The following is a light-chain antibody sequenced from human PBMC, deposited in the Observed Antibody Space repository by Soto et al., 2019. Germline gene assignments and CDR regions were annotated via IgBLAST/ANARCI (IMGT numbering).Light chain of an antibody. CDR2: RND. V-gene: IGLV1-47*01. J-gene: IGLJ2*01. CDR3: AAWDDSLSGVV. Sequence: QSVLTQPPSASGTPGQRVTISCSGSSSNIGSNYVYWYQQLPGMAPKLLIYRNDQRPSGVPDRFSGSKSGTSASLAISGLRSEDEADYHCAAWDDSLSGVVFGGGTKLTVL. CDR1: SSNIGSNY.